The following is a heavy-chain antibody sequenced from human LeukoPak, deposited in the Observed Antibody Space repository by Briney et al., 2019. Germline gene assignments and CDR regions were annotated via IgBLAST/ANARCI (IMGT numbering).Heavy chain of an antibody. D-gene: IGHD3-3*01. CDR3: AKGSGWGYFYYMDV. CDR2: ISVGGSST. J-gene: IGHJ6*03. V-gene: IGHV3-23*01. Sequence: GGSLRLSCAASGFTFSSYAMSWVRQAPGKGLEWVSAISVGGSSTNYADSVKGRFTLSRDNSKNTLYLQMHSLTAEDTAVYYCAKGSGWGYFYYMDVWGKGTTVTVSS. CDR1: GFTFSSYA.